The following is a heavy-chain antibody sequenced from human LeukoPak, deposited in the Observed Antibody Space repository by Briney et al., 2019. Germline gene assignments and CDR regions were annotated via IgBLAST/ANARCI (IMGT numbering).Heavy chain of an antibody. CDR2: IHTSGSR. J-gene: IGHJ5*02. Sequence: SETLSLTCTVSGASITSYSWSWIRQPPGRGLEWIGFIHTSGSRTYNPSHQSRVTISVDTSKDQVSLTLTSVTSPDTAVYYCGRYPTGGYPSGFYEIDPWGQGALVTVSS. CDR3: GRYPTGGYPSGFYEIDP. D-gene: IGHD3-3*01. CDR1: GASITSYS. V-gene: IGHV4-4*07.